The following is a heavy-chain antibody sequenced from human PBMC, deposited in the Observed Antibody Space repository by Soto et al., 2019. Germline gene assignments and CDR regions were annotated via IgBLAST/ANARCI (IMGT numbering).Heavy chain of an antibody. J-gene: IGHJ5*02. CDR2: MYYSGST. Sequence: SETLSLTCNVSGGTISRSSYYWGWIRQPPGKGLEWIGSMYYSGSTYYNPSLKSRVTISIDAPKNQLSLKLTSVTAADTAVYYCSRRAPEGFDPWGQGTLVTVSS. V-gene: IGHV4-39*01. CDR1: GGTISRSSYY. CDR3: SRRAPEGFDP.